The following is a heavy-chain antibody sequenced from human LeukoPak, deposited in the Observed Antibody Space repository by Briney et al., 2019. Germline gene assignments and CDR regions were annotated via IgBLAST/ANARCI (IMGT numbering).Heavy chain of an antibody. CDR1: GFTFSSYA. J-gene: IGHJ4*02. Sequence: GGSLRLSCAASGFTFSSYAMSWVRQAPGKGLEWVSAISGSGGSTYYADSVEGRFTITRDNSKNTLYLQMNSLRTEDTAVYYCSKLDSGSVQYVGQGDYWGQGTLVTVSS. V-gene: IGHV3-23*01. CDR3: SKLDSGSVQYVGQGDY. CDR2: ISGSGGST. D-gene: IGHD1-26*01.